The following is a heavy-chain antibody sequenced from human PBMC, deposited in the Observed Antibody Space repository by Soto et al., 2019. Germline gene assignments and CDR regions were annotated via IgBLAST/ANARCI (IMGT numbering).Heavy chain of an antibody. CDR3: ARVIMEAVRPPNWFDP. CDR2: VSGFNGDT. J-gene: IGHJ5*02. Sequence: VQLVQSGPEVKKPGASVKASCKASGYAFTTYGISWVRQAPGQGLEWVGWVSGFNGDTNYAQRFQGRVTMTTDTSTSTAYMDLRSLRSDDTAVYYCARVIMEAVRPPNWFDPWGQGTLVTVSS. V-gene: IGHV1-18*01. D-gene: IGHD2-15*01. CDR1: GYAFTTYG.